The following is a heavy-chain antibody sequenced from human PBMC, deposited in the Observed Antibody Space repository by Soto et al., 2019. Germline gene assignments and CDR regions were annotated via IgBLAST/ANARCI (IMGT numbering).Heavy chain of an antibody. CDR2: INHSGST. J-gene: IGHJ6*02. Sequence: QVQLQQWGAGLLKPSETLSLTCAVYGGSFSGYYWSWIRQPPGKGLEWIGEINHSGSTNYNPSLMSRVTISVATSKNQFSLKLSSVTAADTAVYYCARGNRRRPYYYYGMDVWGQGTTVTVSS. CDR1: GGSFSGYY. CDR3: ARGNRRRPYYYYGMDV. V-gene: IGHV4-34*01.